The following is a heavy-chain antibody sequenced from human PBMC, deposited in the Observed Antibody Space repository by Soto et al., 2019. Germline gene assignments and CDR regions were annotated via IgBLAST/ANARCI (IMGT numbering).Heavy chain of an antibody. Sequence: GGSLRLACAASGFTFSSYAMSWVRQAPGKGLEWVSAISGSGCSTYYADSVKGRFTISRDNSKNTLYLQMNSLRAEDTAVYYCANIGLGYCSSTSCYVDYWGQGTLVTVSS. D-gene: IGHD2-2*01. CDR2: ISGSGCST. V-gene: IGHV3-23*01. CDR3: ANIGLGYCSSTSCYVDY. CDR1: GFTFSSYA. J-gene: IGHJ4*02.